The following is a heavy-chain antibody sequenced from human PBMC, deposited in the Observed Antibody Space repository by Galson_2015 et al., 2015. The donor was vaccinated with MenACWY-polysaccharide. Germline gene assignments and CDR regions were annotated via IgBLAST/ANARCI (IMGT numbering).Heavy chain of an antibody. D-gene: IGHD3-22*01. J-gene: IGHJ3*02. CDR1: GFTFSSYA. CDR3: ARDDSSGYLGAFDI. CDR2: ISSNGGST. Sequence: SLRLSCAASGFTFSSYAMHWVRQAPGKGLEYVSAISSNGGSTYYANSVKGRFTISRDNSKNTLYLQMGSLRAEDMAVYYCARDDSSGYLGAFDIWGQGTMVTVSS. V-gene: IGHV3-64*01.